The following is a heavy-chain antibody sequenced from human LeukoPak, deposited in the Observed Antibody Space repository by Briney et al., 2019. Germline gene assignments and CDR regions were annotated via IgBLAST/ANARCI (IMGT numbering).Heavy chain of an antibody. D-gene: IGHD6-25*01. J-gene: IGHJ6*02. V-gene: IGHV3-9*01. Sequence: GGSLRLSCAASGFTFDDYVMHWVRQAPGKGLEWVSGISWNSGSIGYADSVKGRFTISRDNAKNSLYLQMNSLRAEDTALYYCAKDIGGPLDYYYGMDVWGQGTTVTVSS. CDR1: GFTFDDYV. CDR2: ISWNSGSI. CDR3: AKDIGGPLDYYYGMDV.